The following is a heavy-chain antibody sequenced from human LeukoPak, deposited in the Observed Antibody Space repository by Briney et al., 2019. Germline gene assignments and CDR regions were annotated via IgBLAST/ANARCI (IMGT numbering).Heavy chain of an antibody. D-gene: IGHD1-26*01. CDR3: ARHQVGATWDLVY. CDR1: GGSISSSSYY. Sequence: SETLSLTCTVSGGSISSSSYYWGWIRQPPGKGLEWIGSIYYSGSTYYNPSLKSPVTISVDTSKNQFSLKLSSVTAADTAVYYCARHQVGATWDLVYWGQGTLVTVSS. V-gene: IGHV4-39*01. J-gene: IGHJ4*02. CDR2: IYYSGST.